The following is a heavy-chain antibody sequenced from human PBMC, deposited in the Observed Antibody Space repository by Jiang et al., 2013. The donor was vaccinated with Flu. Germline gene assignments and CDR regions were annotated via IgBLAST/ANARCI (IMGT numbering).Heavy chain of an antibody. CDR2: IYYMGAP. D-gene: IGHD5-12*01. J-gene: IGHJ4*02. CDR3: ARDLLWLTPSGRVPFDY. V-gene: IGHV4-39*07. Sequence: KGLEWIGSIYYMGAPTXPSLKSRVTISVDTSKNQXSLKLSSVTAADTAVYYCARDLLWLTPSGRVPFDYWGQGTLVTVSS.